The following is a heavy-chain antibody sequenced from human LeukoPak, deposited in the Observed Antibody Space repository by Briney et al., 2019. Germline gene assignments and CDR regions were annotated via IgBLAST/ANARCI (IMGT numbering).Heavy chain of an antibody. Sequence: PGGSLRLSCAASGFTVRDGYMSWVRQAPGKRLEWLAFIYVSGTTFYAASVKGRLTISRDNSKNSLYLQMNSLRADDTAVYYCARDLETLAARNELIWSNWIDPWGQGTLVTVSS. CDR2: IYVSGTT. J-gene: IGHJ5*02. V-gene: IGHV3-66*03. D-gene: IGHD6-6*01. CDR1: GFTVRDGY. CDR3: ARDLETLAARNELIWSNWIDP.